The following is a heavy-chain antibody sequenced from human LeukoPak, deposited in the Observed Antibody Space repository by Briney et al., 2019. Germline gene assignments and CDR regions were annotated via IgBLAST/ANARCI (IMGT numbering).Heavy chain of an antibody. V-gene: IGHV4-4*02. D-gene: IGHD3-22*01. CDR2: IYHSGST. Sequence: PSGTLSLTCAVSGGSISSSNWWSWVRQPPGKGLEWIGEIYHSGSTNYNPSLKSRVTISVDKSKNQFSLKLSSVTAADTDVYYCARDGRSYDSSGYYSGWGQGTLVTVSS. J-gene: IGHJ4*02. CDR3: ARDGRSYDSSGYYSG. CDR1: GGSISSSNW.